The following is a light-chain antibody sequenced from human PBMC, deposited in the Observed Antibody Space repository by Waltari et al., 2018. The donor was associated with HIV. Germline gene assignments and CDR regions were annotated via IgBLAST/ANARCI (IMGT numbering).Light chain of an antibody. V-gene: IGLV3-27*01. CDR2: KDS. J-gene: IGLJ3*02. CDR1: VVTKKY. Sequence: SYELTQPSSVSVSPGQTARITCSGDVVTKKYARWFQQKPGQAPVLLIYKDSARPSGIPERFSGSSSWTTVTLTISGAQVEDEADYYCYSASDNNEVFGGGTKLTVL. CDR3: YSASDNNEV.